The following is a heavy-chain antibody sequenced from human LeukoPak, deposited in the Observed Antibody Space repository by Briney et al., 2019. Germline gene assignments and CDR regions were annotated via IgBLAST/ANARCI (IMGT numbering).Heavy chain of an antibody. V-gene: IGHV4-59*01. Sequence: PSETLSLTCTVSGGSITNYYWSWIRQPPRKGLEWIGYIHNSGSSSYNPSLRSRATISMEKAKTQFSLKLTSVTPTDTAVYYCARVSSTVAPWFDPWGQGTLVTVSS. CDR1: GGSITNYY. CDR2: IHNSGSS. J-gene: IGHJ5*02. D-gene: IGHD5-12*01. CDR3: ARVSSTVAPWFDP.